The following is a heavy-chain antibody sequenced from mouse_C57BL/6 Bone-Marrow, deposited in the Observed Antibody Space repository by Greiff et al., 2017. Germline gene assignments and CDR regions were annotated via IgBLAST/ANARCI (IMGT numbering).Heavy chain of an antibody. V-gene: IGHV1-19*01. D-gene: IGHD3-1*01. J-gene: IGHJ1*03. Sequence: EVQLQQSGPVLVQPGASVKMSCKASGYTFTDYYMNWVKQSHGKSLEWIGVINPYNGGTSYNQKFKGKATLTVYKSSSTAYMELNSLTSEDSAVYYCARTGEFGWYFDVWGTGTTVTVSS. CDR3: ARTGEFGWYFDV. CDR2: INPYNGGT. CDR1: GYTFTDYY.